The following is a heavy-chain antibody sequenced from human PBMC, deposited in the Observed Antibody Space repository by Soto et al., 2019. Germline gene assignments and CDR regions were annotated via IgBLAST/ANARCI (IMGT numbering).Heavy chain of an antibody. D-gene: IGHD3-16*01. CDR3: ARAGYDAAGLDS. V-gene: IGHV3-74*01. CDR1: GFTLSTYW. CDR2: IDTNGRST. Sequence: EVQLVESGGDLVQPGGSLRLSCAASGFTLSTYWMHWVRQAPGKGPVWVSRIDTNGRSTDYADFVKGRFTISRDNAKNTLFLQMNSLRAEDTAVYYCARAGYDAAGLDSWGLGTLVTVSS. J-gene: IGHJ4*02.